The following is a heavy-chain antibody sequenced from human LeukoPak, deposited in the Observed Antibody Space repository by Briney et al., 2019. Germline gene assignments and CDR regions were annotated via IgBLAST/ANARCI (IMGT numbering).Heavy chain of an antibody. CDR1: GYTFTGYY. V-gene: IGHV1-2*04. CDR3: ASGYYDSSGYYPR. CDR2: INPNSGGT. D-gene: IGHD3-22*01. J-gene: IGHJ4*02. Sequence: GASVKVSCKASGYTFTGYYMHWVRQAPGQGLEWMGWINPNSGGTNYAQKFQGWVTMTRDTSISTAYMELSRLRSDDTAVYYCASGYYDSSGYYPRWGQGTLVTVSS.